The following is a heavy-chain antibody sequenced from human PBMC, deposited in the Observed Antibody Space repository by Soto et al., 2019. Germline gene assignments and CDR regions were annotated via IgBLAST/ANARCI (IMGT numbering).Heavy chain of an antibody. Sequence: KPSETLSLTCAVYGGSFSAYYWSWIRQPPGKGLEWIGEINHSGSTNYNPSLKSRVTISVDTSKNQFSLRLRSVTAADTAVYYCARGVRRCSGGSCYSVPNWFDPWGQGTLVTVSS. D-gene: IGHD2-15*01. CDR1: GGSFSAYY. V-gene: IGHV4-34*01. J-gene: IGHJ5*02. CDR3: ARGVRRCSGGSCYSVPNWFDP. CDR2: INHSGST.